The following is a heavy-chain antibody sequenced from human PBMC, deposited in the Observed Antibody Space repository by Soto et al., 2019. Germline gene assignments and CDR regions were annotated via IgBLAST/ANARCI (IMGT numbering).Heavy chain of an antibody. V-gene: IGHV4-30-4*01. J-gene: IGHJ4*02. Sequence: SETLSLTCTVSGGSISSGDYYWSWIRQPPGKGLEWIGYIYYSGSTYYNPSLKSRVTISVDTSKNQFSLKLSSVTAADTAVYYCAIVGLRWNVVDYWGQGTLVTVSS. CDR2: IYYSGST. CDR1: GGSISSGDYY. CDR3: AIVGLRWNVVDY. D-gene: IGHD4-17*01.